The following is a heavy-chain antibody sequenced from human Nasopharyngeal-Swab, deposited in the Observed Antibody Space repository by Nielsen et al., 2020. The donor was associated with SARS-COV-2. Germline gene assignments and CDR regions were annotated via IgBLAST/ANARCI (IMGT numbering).Heavy chain of an antibody. CDR3: ARDKSTTGNYYYYYGMDV. CDR1: GGSFSGYY. V-gene: IGHV4-34*01. CDR2: IYHSGST. Sequence: GSLRLSCAVYGGSFSGYYWSWIRQPPGKGLEWIGEIYHSGSTNYNPSLKSRVTISVDKSKNQFSLKLSSVTAADTAVYYCARDKSTTGNYYYYYGMDVWGQGTTVTVSS. J-gene: IGHJ6*02. D-gene: IGHD1-1*01.